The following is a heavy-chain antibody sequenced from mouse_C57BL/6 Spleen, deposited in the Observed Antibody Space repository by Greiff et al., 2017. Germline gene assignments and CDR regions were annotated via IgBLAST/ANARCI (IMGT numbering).Heavy chain of an antibody. CDR3: AREGVYDYYYFDY. V-gene: IGHV5-16*01. D-gene: IGHD2-4*01. CDR2: INYDGSST. CDR1: GFTFSDYY. Sequence: EVKVEASEGGLVQPGSSMKLSCTASGFTFSDYYMAWVRQVPEKGLEWVANINYDGSSTYYLDSLKSRFIISRDNAKNILYLQMSSLKSEDTATYYCAREGVYDYYYFDYWGQGTTLTVSS. J-gene: IGHJ2*01.